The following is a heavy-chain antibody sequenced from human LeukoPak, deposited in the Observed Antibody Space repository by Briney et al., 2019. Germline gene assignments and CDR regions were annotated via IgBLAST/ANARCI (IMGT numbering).Heavy chain of an antibody. Sequence: MPSETQSLTCTVSGYSISSGYYWGWIRQPPGKGLEWIGSIYHSGSTYYNPSLKSRVTISVDTSKNQFSLKLSSVTAADTAVYYCARINPEDYFDYWGQGTLVTVSS. CDR2: IYHSGST. J-gene: IGHJ4*02. D-gene: IGHD1-14*01. CDR1: GYSISSGYY. V-gene: IGHV4-38-2*02. CDR3: ARINPEDYFDY.